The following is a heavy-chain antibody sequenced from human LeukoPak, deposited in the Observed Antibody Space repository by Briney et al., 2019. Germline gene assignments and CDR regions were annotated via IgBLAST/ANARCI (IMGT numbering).Heavy chain of an antibody. D-gene: IGHD3-22*01. J-gene: IGHJ4*02. Sequence: ASVKVSCKASGYTLTDYYMHWVRQAPGQGLEWMGRINPNSGGTNYAQKFQGRVTMTTDTSISTVYVELSRLRSDDTAVYYCARVGYYESSGYYEYWGQGTLVTVSS. CDR3: ARVGYYESSGYYEY. CDR2: INPNSGGT. CDR1: GYTLTDYY. V-gene: IGHV1-2*06.